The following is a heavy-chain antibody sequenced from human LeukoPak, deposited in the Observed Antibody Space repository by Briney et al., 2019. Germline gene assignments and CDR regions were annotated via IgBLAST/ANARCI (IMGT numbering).Heavy chain of an antibody. D-gene: IGHD2-2*01. Sequence: RTGGSLRLSCAASGFTFSDYYMSWIRQAPGKGLEWVSYIGSSGSTMYYADSVKGRFTISRDNAKNSLYLQMNSLRAEDTAVYYCARVDCSSTSCYEFDYWGQGTLVTVSS. J-gene: IGHJ4*02. CDR1: GFTFSDYY. CDR2: IGSSGSTM. V-gene: IGHV3-11*04. CDR3: ARVDCSSTSCYEFDY.